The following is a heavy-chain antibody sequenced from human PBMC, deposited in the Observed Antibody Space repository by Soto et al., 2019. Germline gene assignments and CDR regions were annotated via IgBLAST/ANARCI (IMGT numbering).Heavy chain of an antibody. J-gene: IGHJ4*02. V-gene: IGHV3-66*01. CDR3: AREEGYCTNGVCFDRAYYFDY. CDR1: GFTVSSNY. CDR2: IYSGGST. D-gene: IGHD2-8*01. Sequence: EVQLVESGGGLVQPGGSLRLSCAASGFTVSSNYMSWVRQAPGKGLEWVSVIYSGGSTYYADSVKGRFTISRDNSKHTLYLQMNSLRAEDTAVYYCAREEGYCTNGVCFDRAYYFDYWGQGTLVTVSS.